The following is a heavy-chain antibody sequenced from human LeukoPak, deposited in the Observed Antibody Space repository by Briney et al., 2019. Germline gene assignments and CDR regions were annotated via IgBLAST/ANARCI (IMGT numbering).Heavy chain of an antibody. CDR2: ISGSGGST. Sequence: TGGSLRLSCAASGFTFSSYAMSWVRQAPGKGLEWVSAISGSGGSTYYADSVKGRFTISRDNSKNTLYLQMNSLRAEDTAVYYCARHPNSVVVVAEPYYYYGMDVWGQGTMVTVSS. D-gene: IGHD2-15*01. V-gene: IGHV3-23*01. CDR1: GFTFSSYA. J-gene: IGHJ6*02. CDR3: ARHPNSVVVVAEPYYYYGMDV.